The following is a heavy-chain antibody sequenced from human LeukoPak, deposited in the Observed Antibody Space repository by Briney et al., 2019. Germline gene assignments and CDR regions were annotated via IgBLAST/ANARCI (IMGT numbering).Heavy chain of an antibody. Sequence: SETLSLTCTVSGGPIRSYYWSWIPQPSGKGLEWMGRIHTSGETNYNPSLNSRVTISVDTSKNQFSLKLTSVTAADTAVYYCARDPYYYGPGSYYYFDYWGQGTLVTVSS. D-gene: IGHD3-10*01. J-gene: IGHJ4*02. V-gene: IGHV4-4*07. CDR3: ARDPYYYGPGSYYYFDY. CDR2: IHTSGET. CDR1: GGPIRSYY.